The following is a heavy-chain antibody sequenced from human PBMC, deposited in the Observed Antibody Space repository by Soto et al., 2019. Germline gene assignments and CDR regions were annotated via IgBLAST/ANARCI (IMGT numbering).Heavy chain of an antibody. CDR1: GGSFSGYY. CDR2: INHSGST. Sequence: QVQLQQWGAGLLKPSETLSLTCAVYGGSFSGYYWSWIRQPPGKGLEWIGEINHSGSTNYNPSLKSRVTISVDTSKNQFSLKLSSVTAADTAVYYCARGALETTVTPYYFDYWGQGTLVTVSS. D-gene: IGHD4-17*01. V-gene: IGHV4-34*01. CDR3: ARGALETTVTPYYFDY. J-gene: IGHJ4*02.